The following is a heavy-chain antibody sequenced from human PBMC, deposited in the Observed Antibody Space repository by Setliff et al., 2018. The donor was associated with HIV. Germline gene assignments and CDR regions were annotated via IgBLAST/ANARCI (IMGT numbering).Heavy chain of an antibody. CDR1: GFSFEDYG. CDR3: AKDRGPEGAPYSYYGMDA. CDR2: INWNGRST. J-gene: IGHJ6*02. V-gene: IGHV3-20*04. Sequence: GGSLRLSCVASGFSFEDYGMTWVRQVPGKGLECISGINWNGRSTSYADSVKGRFTVSRDNSKNTLYLQMNSLRAEDTAVYYCAKDRGPEGAPYSYYGMDAWGQGTTVTVSS.